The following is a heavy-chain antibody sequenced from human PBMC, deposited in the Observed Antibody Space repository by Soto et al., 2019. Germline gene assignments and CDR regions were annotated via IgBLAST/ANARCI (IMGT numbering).Heavy chain of an antibody. CDR1: GFTFSSYA. CDR3: AKRTSGWDFDY. V-gene: IGHV3-23*01. Sequence: EVQLLESGGGLVQPGGSLRLSCAASGFTFSSYAMSWVRQAPGKGLEWVSVISGSGDSTYYVDSVKGRFTISRDNSKNTLYLQMNSLRAEDTAVYYCAKRTSGWDFDYWGQGTLVTVSS. J-gene: IGHJ4*02. CDR2: ISGSGDST. D-gene: IGHD6-19*01.